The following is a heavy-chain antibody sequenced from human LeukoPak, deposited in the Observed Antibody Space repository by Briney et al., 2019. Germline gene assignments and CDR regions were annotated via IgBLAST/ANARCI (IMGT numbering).Heavy chain of an antibody. CDR2: ISSSGSTI. J-gene: IGHJ4*02. V-gene: IGHV3-48*03. D-gene: IGHD4-17*01. CDR1: GFTFSSYE. Sequence: GGSLRLSCAASGFTFSSYEMNWVRQAPGKGLEWVSYISSSGSTIYHADSVKGRFTISRDNAKNSLYLQMNSLRAEDTAVYYCARVEAVTTAGGAVDYWGQGTLVTVSS. CDR3: ARVEAVTTAGGAVDY.